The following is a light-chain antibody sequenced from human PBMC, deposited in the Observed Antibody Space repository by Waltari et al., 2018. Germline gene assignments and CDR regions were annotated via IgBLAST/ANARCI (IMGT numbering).Light chain of an antibody. J-gene: IGLJ3*02. Sequence: WTQQPPAVPTHLLIYEVTLRPAGVPDRFSVSKSGNTDSLIVSVLQAEDEADYRCSSYADSDNLVFGGGTKLTVL. CDR2: EVT. V-gene: IGLV2-8*01. CDR3: SSYADSDNLV.